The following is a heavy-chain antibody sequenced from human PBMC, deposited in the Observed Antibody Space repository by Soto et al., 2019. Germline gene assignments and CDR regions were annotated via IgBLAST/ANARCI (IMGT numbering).Heavy chain of an antibody. CDR3: ARARDDYNCFEY. J-gene: IGHJ4*02. V-gene: IGHV3-21*01. CDR1: GFTFSSYS. Sequence: GGSLRLSCAASGFTFSSYSMNWVRQAPGKGLEWVSSISSISSYIFYADSVKGRFTITRDSAKNSLYLQMNSLRAEDTAVYYCARARDDYNCFEYCSQGTLVTVSS. CDR2: ISSISSYI. D-gene: IGHD4-4*01.